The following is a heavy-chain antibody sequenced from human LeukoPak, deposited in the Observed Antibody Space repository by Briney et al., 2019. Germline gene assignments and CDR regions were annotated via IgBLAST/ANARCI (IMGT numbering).Heavy chain of an antibody. CDR2: INPSGGST. Sequence: GASVKVSCKASGYTFTSYYMHWVRQAPGQGLEWMGIINPSGGSTSYAQKFQGRVTMTRDTSTSTVYMELSSLRSEDTAVYYCARDPTVDFWSGLQGVDYWGQGTLVTVSS. J-gene: IGHJ4*02. CDR1: GYTFTSYY. D-gene: IGHD3-3*01. CDR3: ARDPTVDFWSGLQGVDY. V-gene: IGHV1-46*01.